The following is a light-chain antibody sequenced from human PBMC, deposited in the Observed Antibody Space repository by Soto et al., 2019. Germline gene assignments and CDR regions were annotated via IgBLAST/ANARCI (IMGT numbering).Light chain of an antibody. CDR3: QQYHSYSPVWT. V-gene: IGKV1-5*01. CDR2: DAS. J-gene: IGKJ1*01. Sequence: DIQMTQSPSTLSASVGDRVTITCRASQSISSWLAWYQQKPGKAPKLLIYDASSLESGVPSRFSGSGSGTEFTLTISSLQPDDFATYYCQQYHSYSPVWTFGQGTKVEIK. CDR1: QSISSW.